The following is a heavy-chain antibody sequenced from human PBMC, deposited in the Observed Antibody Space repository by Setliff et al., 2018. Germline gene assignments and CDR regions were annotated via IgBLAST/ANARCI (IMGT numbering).Heavy chain of an antibody. CDR3: ARSAGYSSSWYNYYYGMDV. J-gene: IGHJ6*02. V-gene: IGHV4-38-2*01. CDR1: GYSISSGYY. CDR2: IYHSGST. D-gene: IGHD6-13*01. Sequence: SETLSLTCAVSGYSISSGYYWGWIRQPPGKGLEWIGSIYHSGSTYYNPSLKSRVTISVDTSKNQFSLKLSSVTAADTAVYYCARSAGYSSSWYNYYYGMDVWGQGTTVTV.